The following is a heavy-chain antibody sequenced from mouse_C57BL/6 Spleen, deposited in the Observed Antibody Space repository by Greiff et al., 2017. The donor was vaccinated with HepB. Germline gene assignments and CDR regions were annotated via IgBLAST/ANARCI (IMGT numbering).Heavy chain of an antibody. CDR1: GYTFTDYE. CDR3: TRWGVWDYYGSSPFAY. J-gene: IGHJ3*01. D-gene: IGHD1-1*01. V-gene: IGHV1-15*01. CDR2: IDPETGGT. Sequence: VQLVESGAELVRPGASVTLSCKASGYTFTDYEMHWVKQTPVHGLEWIGAIDPETGGTAYNQKFKGKAILTADKSSSTAYMELRSLTSEDSAVYYCTRWGVWDYYGSSPFAYWGQGTLVTVSA.